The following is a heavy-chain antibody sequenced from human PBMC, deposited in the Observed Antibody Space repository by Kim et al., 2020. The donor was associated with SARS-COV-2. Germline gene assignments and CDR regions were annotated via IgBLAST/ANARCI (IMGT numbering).Heavy chain of an antibody. CDR2: INTNTGNP. CDR3: ARELRDRQNYYYYYGMDV. CDR1: GYTFTSYA. V-gene: IGHV7-4-1*02. J-gene: IGHJ6*02. Sequence: ASVKVSCKASGYTFTSYAMNWVRQAPGQGLEWMGWINTNTGNPTYAQGFTGRFVFSLDTSVSTAYLQISSLKAEDTAVYYCARELRDRQNYYYYYGMDVWGQGTTVTVSS.